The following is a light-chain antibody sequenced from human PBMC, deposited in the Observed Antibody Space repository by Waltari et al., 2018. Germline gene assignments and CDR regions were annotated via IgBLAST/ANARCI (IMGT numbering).Light chain of an antibody. J-gene: IGKJ4*01. CDR1: QSVGNS. CDR2: NAS. CDR3: LQRSNWPPT. Sequence: EIILTQSPATLSLSPGDRATLSCRASQSVGNSLSWYQQKPGQAPRLLIYNASTRPTGIPARFGGSGSGTDFTLTIGSLEPEDFAVYFCLQRSNWPPTFGGGTKVDIK. V-gene: IGKV3-11*01.